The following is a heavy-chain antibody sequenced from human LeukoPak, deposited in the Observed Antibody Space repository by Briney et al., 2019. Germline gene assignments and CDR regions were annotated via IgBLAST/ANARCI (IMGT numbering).Heavy chain of an antibody. V-gene: IGHV3-74*01. CDR2: INTDQSAA. CDR3: ARELAGPTDY. Sequence: GGSLRLSCAASGFTFRSHWMHWVRQAPGKGLPWVARINTDQSAATYADFAKGRFTISRDNAKNRVYLELNSPRVDDTAVYYCARELAGPTDYWGQGTLVIVSS. CDR1: GFTFRSHW. J-gene: IGHJ4*02.